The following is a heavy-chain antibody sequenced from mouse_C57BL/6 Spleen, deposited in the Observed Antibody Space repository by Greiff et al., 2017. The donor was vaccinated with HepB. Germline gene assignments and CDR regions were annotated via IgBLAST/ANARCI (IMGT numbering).Heavy chain of an antibody. D-gene: IGHD2-4*01. V-gene: IGHV1-55*01. CDR2: IYPGSGST. CDR1: GYTFTSYW. Sequence: VQLQQPGAELVKPGASVKMSCKASGYTFTSYWITWVKQRPGQGLEWIGDIYPGSGSTNYNEKFKSKATLTVDTSSSTAYMQLSSLTSEDSAVYYCANYDYDKADWYFDVWGTGTTVTVSS. CDR3: ANYDYDKADWYFDV. J-gene: IGHJ1*03.